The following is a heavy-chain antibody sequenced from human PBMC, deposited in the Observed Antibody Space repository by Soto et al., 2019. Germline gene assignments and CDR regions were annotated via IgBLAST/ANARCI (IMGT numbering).Heavy chain of an antibody. CDR2: INPSGGST. J-gene: IGHJ5*02. D-gene: IGHD2-15*01. V-gene: IGHV1-46*03. CDR1: GYTLTSYY. CDR3: AREVACSGGSCYRGSYNWFDP. Sequence: ASVKVSCKASGYTLTSYYMHWVRQAPGQGLEWMGIINPSGGSTSYAQKFQGRVTMTRDTSTSTVYMELSSLRSEDTAVYYCAREVACSGGSCYRGSYNWFDPWGQGTLVTVSS.